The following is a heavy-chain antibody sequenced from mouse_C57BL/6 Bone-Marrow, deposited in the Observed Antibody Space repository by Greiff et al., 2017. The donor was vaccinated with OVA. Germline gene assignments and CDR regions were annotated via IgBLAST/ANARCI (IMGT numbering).Heavy chain of an antibody. Sequence: EVMLVESGGDLVKPGGSLKLSCAASGFTFSSYGMSWVRQTPDKRLEWVATISSGGSYTYYPASVKGRFTISRDNAKNTLYLQMSSLKSEDTAMYYCARRTVVARYAMDYWGQGTSVTVSS. D-gene: IGHD1-1*01. V-gene: IGHV5-6*02. CDR3: ARRTVVARYAMDY. CDR1: GFTFSSYG. J-gene: IGHJ4*01. CDR2: ISSGGSYT.